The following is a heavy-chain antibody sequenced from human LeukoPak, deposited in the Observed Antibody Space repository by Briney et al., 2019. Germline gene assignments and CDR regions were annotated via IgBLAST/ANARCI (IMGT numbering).Heavy chain of an antibody. CDR3: ARTGGTIPDY. V-gene: IGHV4-59*01. CDR1: GGSISSYY. CDR2: IYYSGST. Sequence: PSETLSLTCTVSGGSISSYYWSWIRQPPGKGLEWIGYIYYSGSTNYNPSLKSRVTISVDTSKNQFSLKLSSVTAADTAVYYCARTGGTIPDYWGQGTLVTVSS. D-gene: IGHD1-26*01. J-gene: IGHJ4*02.